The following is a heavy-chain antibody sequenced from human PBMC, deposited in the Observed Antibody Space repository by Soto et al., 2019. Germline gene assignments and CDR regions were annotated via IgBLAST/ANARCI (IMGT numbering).Heavy chain of an antibody. CDR2: IGTTGDT. J-gene: IGHJ4*02. D-gene: IGHD3-22*01. V-gene: IGHV3-13*04. Sequence: GGSLRLSCSASGFIFSSYDMHWVRQGPGKGLEWVSAIGTTGDTNYAGSVKGRFTISREDAKNSLYLQMNSLRAGDTAIYFCARAIGPTLFDYWGQGALVTVSS. CDR1: GFIFSSYD. CDR3: ARAIGPTLFDY.